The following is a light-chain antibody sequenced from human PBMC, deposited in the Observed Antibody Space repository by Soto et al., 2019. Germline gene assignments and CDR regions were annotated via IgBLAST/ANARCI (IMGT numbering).Light chain of an antibody. CDR2: DAS. CDR1: QSVSGY. J-gene: IGKJ1*01. Sequence: EIVLTHSPATLSLSPLEIATLSFRASQSVSGYLAWYQQKPGQAPRLLIYDASKRATGIPARFSGSGFGTDFTLTISSLEPEDFALYYCHQRQSWPRTFGQGTKVDIK. V-gene: IGKV3-11*01. CDR3: HQRQSWPRT.